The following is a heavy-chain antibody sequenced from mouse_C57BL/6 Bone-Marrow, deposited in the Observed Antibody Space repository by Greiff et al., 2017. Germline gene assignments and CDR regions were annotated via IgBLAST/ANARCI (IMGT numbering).Heavy chain of an antibody. J-gene: IGHJ3*01. CDR2: ISSGSSTI. V-gene: IGHV5-17*01. CDR1: GFTFSDYG. Sequence: EVQVVESGGGLVKPGGSLKLSCAASGFTFSDYGMHWVRQAPEKGLEWVAYISSGSSTIYYADKVKGRFTISRDNAKNTLFLQMTRLRSEDTAMYYCARDGNFEGFAYWGQGTLVTVSA. D-gene: IGHD2-1*01. CDR3: ARDGNFEGFAY.